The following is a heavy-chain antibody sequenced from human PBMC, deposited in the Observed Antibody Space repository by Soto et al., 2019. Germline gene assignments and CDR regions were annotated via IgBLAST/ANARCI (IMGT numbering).Heavy chain of an antibody. CDR3: ARHGTTAVAAAGNFDY. Sequence: PSETLSLTCTVSGGSISSSSYYWGWIRQPPGKGLEWIGSIYYSGSTYYNPSLKSRVTISVDTSKNQFSLKLSSVTAADTAVYYCARHGTTAVAAAGNFDYWGQGTLVT. CDR1: GGSISSSSYY. CDR2: IYYSGST. V-gene: IGHV4-39*01. J-gene: IGHJ4*02. D-gene: IGHD6-13*01.